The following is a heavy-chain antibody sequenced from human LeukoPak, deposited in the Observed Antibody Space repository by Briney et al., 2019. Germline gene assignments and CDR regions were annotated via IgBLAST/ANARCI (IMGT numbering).Heavy chain of an antibody. CDR3: AKVADEQWRIYYYYGMDV. J-gene: IGHJ6*02. V-gene: IGHV3-23*01. CDR2: ISGSGGST. Sequence: GGSLRLSCAASGFTFSSYAMSWVRQAPGKGLEWVSAISGSGGSTYYADSVKGRFTISRDNSKNTLYLQMNSLRAEDTAVYYCAKVADEQWRIYYYYGMDVWGQGTTVTVSS. D-gene: IGHD6-19*01. CDR1: GFTFSSYA.